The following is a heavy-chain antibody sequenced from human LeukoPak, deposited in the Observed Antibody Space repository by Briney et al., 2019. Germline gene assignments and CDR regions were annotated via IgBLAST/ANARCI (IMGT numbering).Heavy chain of an antibody. D-gene: IGHD2-2*02. CDR2: IYYSGST. CDR3: ARGKNDCSSTSCYTFDY. Sequence: SETLSLTCTVSGGSISSYYWSWIRQPPGKGLEWIGYIYYSGSTNYNPSLESRVTISVDTSKNQFSLKLSSVTAADTAVYYCARGKNDCSSTSCYTFDYWGQGTLVTVSS. J-gene: IGHJ4*02. V-gene: IGHV4-59*01. CDR1: GGSISSYY.